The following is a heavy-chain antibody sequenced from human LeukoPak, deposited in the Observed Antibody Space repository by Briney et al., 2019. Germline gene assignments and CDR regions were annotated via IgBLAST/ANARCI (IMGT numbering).Heavy chain of an antibody. CDR1: GGTFSSYA. CDR3: ARSSIAARLPHYYYYYYMDV. CDR2: IIPIFGTA. Sequence: GSSVKVSCKASGGTFSSYAISWVRQAPGQGLGWMGGIIPIFGTANYAQKFQGRVTITTDESTSTAYMELSSLRSEDTAVYYCARSSIAARLPHYYYYYYMDVWGKGTTVTVSS. V-gene: IGHV1-69*05. D-gene: IGHD6-6*01. J-gene: IGHJ6*03.